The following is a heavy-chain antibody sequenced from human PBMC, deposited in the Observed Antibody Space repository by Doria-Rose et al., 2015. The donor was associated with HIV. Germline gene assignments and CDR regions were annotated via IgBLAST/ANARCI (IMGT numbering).Heavy chain of an antibody. CDR2: IFSDDDR. V-gene: IGHV2-26*01. Sequence: QITLKESGPVLVKPTETLTLTCTVSGVSLSSPGMGVSWIRQPPGKALEWLANIFSDDDRSYNTSLKSRLTISMGTSKSQVVLTMTDMDPVDTATYYCARIKSSRWYHKYYFDFWGQGTLVIVSA. CDR3: ARIKSSRWYHKYYFDF. J-gene: IGHJ4*02. CDR1: GVSLSSPGMG. D-gene: IGHD6-13*01.